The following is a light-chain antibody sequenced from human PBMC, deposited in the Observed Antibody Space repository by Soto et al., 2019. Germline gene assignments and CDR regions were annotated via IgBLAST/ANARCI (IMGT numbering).Light chain of an antibody. V-gene: IGKV1-6*01. CDR3: LQDYNYPLT. CDR2: AAS. Sequence: IQMTQSPSSLSASVGDRVTITCRASQTIINYLNWYQQKPGKAPKVLIYAASGLQSGVPSRFSGSGSGTDFTLTISSLQPEDFATYYCLQDYNYPLTFGGGTKVDIK. CDR1: QTIINY. J-gene: IGKJ4*01.